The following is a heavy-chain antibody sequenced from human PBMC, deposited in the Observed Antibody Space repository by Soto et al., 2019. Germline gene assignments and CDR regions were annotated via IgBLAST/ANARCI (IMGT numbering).Heavy chain of an antibody. J-gene: IGHJ4*02. V-gene: IGHV3-73*01. CDR1: WFRFSASA. D-gene: IGHD3-10*01. CDR3: SSYSYSSGSLC. CDR2: IRSKANNYAT. Sequence: EVQLVESGGGLVQPGGSLKLSCAASWFRFSASAMHWVRQASGKGLEWVGRIRSKANNYATAYAASVQGRFTISRDDSENTSYLQMNSLKTEYTAVYYCSSYSYSSGSLCWGQGTLFTVSS.